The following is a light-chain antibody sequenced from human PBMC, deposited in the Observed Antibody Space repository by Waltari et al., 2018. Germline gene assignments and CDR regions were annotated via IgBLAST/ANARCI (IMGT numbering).Light chain of an antibody. CDR1: RSLLHSNEQNY. J-gene: IGKJ1*01. CDR2: LGS. V-gene: IGKV2-28*01. Sequence: IVLTQSPLSLSVPPGESASISCRSSRSLLHSNEQNYLEWYFQKPGQSPPLLLYLGSNRASGVPDRFSGSGSGTDFTLQISRVEAEDVGIYFCMQALQTPWTFGQGTKVEI. CDR3: MQALQTPWT.